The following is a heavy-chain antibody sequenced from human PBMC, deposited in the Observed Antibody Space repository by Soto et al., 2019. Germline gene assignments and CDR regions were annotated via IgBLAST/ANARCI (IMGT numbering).Heavy chain of an antibody. CDR2: IYYSGST. J-gene: IGHJ6*02. CDR1: GGSVSSGSYY. Sequence: SETLSLTCTVSGGSVSSGSYYWSWIRQPPGKGLEWIGYIYYSGSTNYNPSLKSRVTISVDTSKNQFSLKLSSVTAADTAVYYCARDTRGYSYRQVYGMDVWGQGTTVTVSS. CDR3: ARDTRGYSYRQVYGMDV. V-gene: IGHV4-61*01. D-gene: IGHD5-18*01.